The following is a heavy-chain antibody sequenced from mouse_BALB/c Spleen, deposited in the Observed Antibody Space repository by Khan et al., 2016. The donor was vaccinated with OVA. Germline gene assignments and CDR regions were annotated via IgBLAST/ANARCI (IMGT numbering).Heavy chain of an antibody. D-gene: IGHD1-2*01. CDR3: ARELRLGGFAY. Sequence: QVQLKQSGPGLVAPSQSLSITCTVSGFSLTDYGVNWVRQPPGKGLEWLGMIWGDGSTDYNSALKSRLSISKDNSKRQVFLKMNSLQTDDTARYYCARELRLGGFAYWDQGTLVTVSA. J-gene: IGHJ3*01. V-gene: IGHV2-6-7*01. CDR2: IWGDGST. CDR1: GFSLTDYG.